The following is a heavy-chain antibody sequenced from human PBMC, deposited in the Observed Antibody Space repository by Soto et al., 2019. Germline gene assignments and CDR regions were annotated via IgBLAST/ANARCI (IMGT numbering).Heavy chain of an antibody. Sequence: ETLSLTCTVSGGSVSSGSYYWSWIRQPPGKGLEWIGYIYYSGSTNYNPSLKSRVTISVDTSKNQFSLKLSSVTAADTAVYYCASSDYGDYLIVGYWGQGTLVTVSS. D-gene: IGHD4-17*01. CDR2: IYYSGST. CDR3: ASSDYGDYLIVGY. V-gene: IGHV4-61*01. CDR1: GGSVSSGSYY. J-gene: IGHJ4*02.